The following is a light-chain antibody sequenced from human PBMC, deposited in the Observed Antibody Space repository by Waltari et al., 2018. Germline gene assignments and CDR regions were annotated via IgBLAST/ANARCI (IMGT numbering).Light chain of an antibody. Sequence: QSALTQPASVSGSPGQSITISCPGTPSDVGGYHYVSWYQQHPGKAPKLMIYEVTNRPSGVSNRFSGSKSGNTASLTISGLQAEDEADYYCSSYTSTSTRVFGGGTKLTVL. V-gene: IGLV2-14*01. CDR1: PSDVGGYHY. CDR2: EVT. J-gene: IGLJ3*02. CDR3: SSYTSTSTRV.